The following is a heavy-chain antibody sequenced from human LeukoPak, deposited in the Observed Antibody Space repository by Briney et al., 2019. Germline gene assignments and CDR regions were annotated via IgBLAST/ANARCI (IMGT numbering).Heavy chain of an antibody. CDR1: GFTFSNYG. CDR2: TDTSGRYV. J-gene: IGHJ3*02. V-gene: IGHV3-21*06. Sequence: PGGSLRLSCAASGFTFSNYGMNWVRQAPGKGLEWVSFTDTSGRYVYYRDSVKGRFTISRDNAKDLLFLQMNGLRAEDTALYYCARGRSITLLRGVAMSDGFDIWGQGAMVAVSS. CDR3: ARGRSITLLRGVAMSDGFDI. D-gene: IGHD3-10*01.